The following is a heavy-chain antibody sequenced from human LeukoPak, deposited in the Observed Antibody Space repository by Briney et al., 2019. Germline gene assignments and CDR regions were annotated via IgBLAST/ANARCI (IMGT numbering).Heavy chain of an antibody. CDR3: ARLPYYDSSGYFPYY. CDR2: IYYSGST. J-gene: IGHJ4*02. Sequence: SETLSLTCTVSGGSISSSSYYWGWIRQPPGKGLEWIGSIYYSGSTYYNPSLKSRVTISVDTSKNQFSLKLSSVTAADTAVYYCARLPYYDSSGYFPYYWGQGTLVTVSS. V-gene: IGHV4-39*01. D-gene: IGHD3-22*01. CDR1: GGSISSSSYY.